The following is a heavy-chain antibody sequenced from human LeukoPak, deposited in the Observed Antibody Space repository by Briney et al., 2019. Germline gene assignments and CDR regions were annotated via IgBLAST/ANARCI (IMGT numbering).Heavy chain of an antibody. J-gene: IGHJ4*02. D-gene: IGHD3-10*01. V-gene: IGHV3-23*01. Sequence: GGSLRLSCAASGFTFSSYAMSWVRQAPGKGLEWVSAISGSGGSTYYADSVKGRFTISRDNSKNTLYLQMNSLRAEDTAVYYCARDSRFSGYFDYWGQGTLVTVSS. CDR3: ARDSRFSGYFDY. CDR1: GFTFSSYA. CDR2: ISGSGGST.